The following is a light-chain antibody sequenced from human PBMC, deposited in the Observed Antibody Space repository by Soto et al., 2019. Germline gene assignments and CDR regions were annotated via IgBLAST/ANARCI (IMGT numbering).Light chain of an antibody. J-gene: IGKJ1*01. CDR2: GAS. CDR1: QGISNF. V-gene: IGKV1-27*01. CDR3: QNYHSAPWT. Sequence: QMTQSPSTLSASVGDRVTITCRASQGISNFLAWYQQKPGKVPSLLLYGASTLQSGVPSRFSGSGSGTDFTLTISSLHPEDVATYYCQNYHSAPWTFGQGTKVEIK.